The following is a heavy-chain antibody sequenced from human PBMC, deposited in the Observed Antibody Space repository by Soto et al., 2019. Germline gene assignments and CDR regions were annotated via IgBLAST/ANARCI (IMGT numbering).Heavy chain of an antibody. CDR3: AHSHYYDVGYAMDV. V-gene: IGHV2-5*01. CDR2: IYWNDDK. D-gene: IGHD3-22*01. CDR1: GFSLSTIGVG. J-gene: IGHJ6*02. Sequence: QITLKESGPTLVKPTQTLTLTCTFSGFSLSTIGVGVGWIRQPPGKALEWLVTIYWNDDKRYSPSLESRLTITKDTSKNQVVLTMTNIDPVDTATYYCAHSHYYDVGYAMDVWGQGTTVTVSS.